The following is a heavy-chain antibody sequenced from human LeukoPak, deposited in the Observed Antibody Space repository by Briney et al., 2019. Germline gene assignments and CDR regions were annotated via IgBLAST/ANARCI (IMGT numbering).Heavy chain of an antibody. CDR1: GGSISSHY. J-gene: IGHJ4*02. CDR2: IYYSGST. D-gene: IGHD3-10*01. V-gene: IGHV4-59*11. CDR3: AIDRGLVR. Sequence: SETLSLTCTVSGGSISSHYWSWIRQPPGKGLEWIGYIYYSGSTNYNPSLKSRVTISVDASKNQFSLKLSSVTAADTAVYYCAIDRGLVRWGQGTLVTVSS.